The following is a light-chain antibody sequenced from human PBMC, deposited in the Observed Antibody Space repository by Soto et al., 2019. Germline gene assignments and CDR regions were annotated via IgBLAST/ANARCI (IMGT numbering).Light chain of an antibody. V-gene: IGLV2-11*01. CDR1: ASDVGGYSY. Sequence: QSALTQPRSVSGSPGQSVTISCTGTASDVGGYSYVYWYQQHPGKVPKLIIYDVSKWPSGVPDRFSGSKSGNTASLTISGRQAEDEGDYYCCSYAGAYTFVFGTGTKLTVL. CDR3: CSYAGAYTFV. J-gene: IGLJ1*01. CDR2: DVS.